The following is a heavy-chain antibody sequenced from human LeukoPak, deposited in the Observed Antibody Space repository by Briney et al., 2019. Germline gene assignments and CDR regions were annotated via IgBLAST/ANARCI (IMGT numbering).Heavy chain of an antibody. CDR3: ARRIGNFYGSGTDNWFDP. V-gene: IGHV3-7*01. J-gene: IGHJ5*02. CDR1: GFTFSDYW. Sequence: GGSLRLSCVASGFTFSDYWMTWVRRAPGKGRGCVANIDEGGSERIYVDSVKGRFTISRDNVQKSLHLQMNSLRVDDTGLYYCARRIGNFYGSGTDNWFDPWGQGTLVTVSS. D-gene: IGHD3-10*01. CDR2: IDEGGSER.